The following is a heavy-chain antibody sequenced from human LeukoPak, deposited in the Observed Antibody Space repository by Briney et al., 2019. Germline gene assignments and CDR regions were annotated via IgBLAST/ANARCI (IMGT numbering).Heavy chain of an antibody. J-gene: IGHJ4*02. V-gene: IGHV3-23*01. CDR1: GFTFSSSA. CDR3: AKELGSWEIFEY. CDR2: IGGGGTGT. D-gene: IGHD1-26*01. Sequence: GGSLRLSCAASGFTFSSSAMTWVRQAPGKGLEWVSGIGGGGTGTHYADSVKGRFTVSRDNSRNTLYLQMNSLRAEDTALYYCAKELGSWEIFEYWGQGTLVTVSS.